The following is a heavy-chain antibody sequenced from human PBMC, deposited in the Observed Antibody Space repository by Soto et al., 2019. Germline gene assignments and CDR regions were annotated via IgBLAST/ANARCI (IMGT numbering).Heavy chain of an antibody. J-gene: IGHJ6*02. D-gene: IGHD1-7*01. V-gene: IGHV3-53*02. CDR1: GFTVSSNY. CDR3: ERDLSSSSNYGGYYYYYYGMDV. CDR2: IYSGGST. Sequence: EVQLVETGGGLIQPGGSLRLSCAASGFTVSSNYMSWVRQARGKGLEWVSVIYSGGSTYYADSVKGRFTISRDNSKNTLYLQMNSLRAEDTAVYYCERDLSSSSNYGGYYYYYYGMDVWGQGTTVTVSS.